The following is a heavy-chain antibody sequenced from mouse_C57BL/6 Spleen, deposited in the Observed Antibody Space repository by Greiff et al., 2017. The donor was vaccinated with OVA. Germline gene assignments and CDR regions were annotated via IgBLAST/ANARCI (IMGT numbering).Heavy chain of an antibody. D-gene: IGHD2-1*01. V-gene: IGHV1-26*01. CDR2: INPNNGGT. Sequence: VQLQQSGPELVKPGASVKISCKASGYTFTDYYMNWVKQSHGKSLEWIGDINPNNGGTSYNQKFKGKATLTVDKSSSTAYMERRSLTSEESAVYYCARVPYGKNAMDYWGQGTSDTVSS. J-gene: IGHJ4*01. CDR1: GYTFTDYY. CDR3: ARVPYGKNAMDY.